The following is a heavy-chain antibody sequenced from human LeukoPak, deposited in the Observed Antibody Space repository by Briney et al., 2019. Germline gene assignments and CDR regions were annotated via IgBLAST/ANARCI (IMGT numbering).Heavy chain of an antibody. J-gene: IGHJ5*02. CDR1: GYTFTSYG. D-gene: IGHD3-22*01. V-gene: IGHV1-18*01. Sequence: ASVKVSYKASGYTFTSYGISWVRQAPGQGLEWMGWISAYNGNTNYAQKLQGRVTMTTDTSTSTAYMELRSLRSDDTAVYYCAGVSTYYYDSSGPNWFDPWGQGTLVTVSS. CDR3: AGVSTYYYDSSGPNWFDP. CDR2: ISAYNGNT.